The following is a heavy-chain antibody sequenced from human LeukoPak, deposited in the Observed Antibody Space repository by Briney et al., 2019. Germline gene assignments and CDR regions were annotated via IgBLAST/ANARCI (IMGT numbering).Heavy chain of an antibody. J-gene: IGHJ4*02. Sequence: SGPTLVKPTQTLTLTCTFSGFSLSTSGVGVGWIRQPPGKALEWLALIYWNGDKRYSPSLKSRLTITKDTSKNQVVLTMTNMDPVDTATYYCAHISVEGYFDYWGQGTLVTVSS. V-gene: IGHV2-5*01. D-gene: IGHD3-3*01. CDR1: GFSLSTSGVG. CDR3: AHISVEGYFDY. CDR2: IYWNGDK.